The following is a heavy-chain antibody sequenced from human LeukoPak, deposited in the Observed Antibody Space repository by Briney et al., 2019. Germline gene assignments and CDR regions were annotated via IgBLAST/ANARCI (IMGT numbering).Heavy chain of an antibody. V-gene: IGHV3-7*01. CDR2: IKEDGSKT. CDR3: ARDPYYYDSGSFAAFDI. J-gene: IGHJ3*02. Sequence: GGSLRLSCAASGFTFSSYWMSWVRQAPGKGLEWVANIKEDGSKTFYVDSVKGRFTISRGNAKNSLYLQMNSLRAEDTAVYYCARDPYYYDSGSFAAFDIWGQGTMVTVSS. D-gene: IGHD3-10*01. CDR1: GFTFSSYW.